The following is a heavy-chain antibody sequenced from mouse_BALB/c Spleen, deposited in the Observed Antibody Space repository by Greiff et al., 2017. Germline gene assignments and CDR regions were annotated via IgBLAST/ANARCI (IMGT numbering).Heavy chain of an antibody. CDR3: ARHSSYYYAMDY. CDR1: GFAFSSYD. V-gene: IGHV5-12-1*01. D-gene: IGHD1-1*01. J-gene: IGHJ4*01. CDR2: ISSGGGST. Sequence: DVMLVESGGGLVKPGGSLKLSCAASGFAFSSYDMSWVRQTPEKRLEWVAYISSGGGSTYYPDTVKGRFTISRDNAKNTLYLQMSSLKSEDTAMYYCARHSSYYYAMDYWGQGTSVTVSS.